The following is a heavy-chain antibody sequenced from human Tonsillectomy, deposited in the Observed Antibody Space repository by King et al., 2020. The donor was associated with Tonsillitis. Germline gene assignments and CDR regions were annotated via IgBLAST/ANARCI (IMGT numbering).Heavy chain of an antibody. D-gene: IGHD3-3*01. V-gene: IGHV3-30*02. Sequence: VQLVESGGGVVQPGGSLRLSCAASGFTFSSYGMHWVRQAPGKGLEWVTFIRYDGINKYYADSVKGRFTISRDNSKNTLYLQMNSLSPEDTAVYYCAKEVRDFWSGYYSTKFDYFDYWGHGPLVTVSS. CDR3: AKEVRDFWSGYYSTKFDYFDY. CDR2: IRYDGINK. CDR1: GFTFSSYG. J-gene: IGHJ4*01.